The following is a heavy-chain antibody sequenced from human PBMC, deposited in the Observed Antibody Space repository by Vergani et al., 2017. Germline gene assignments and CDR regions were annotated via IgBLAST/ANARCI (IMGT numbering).Heavy chain of an antibody. CDR2: ISYDGSNK. V-gene: IGHV3-30*03. CDR3: ARSESHYYYYMDV. J-gene: IGHJ6*03. Sequence: QVQLVESGGSVVQPGRSLRLSCAASGFTFSNYGLHWVRQAPGQGLEWVAVISYDGSNKYYADSVKGRFTISRDNSKNTLYLQMNSLRAEDTAVYYCARSESHYYYYMDVWGKGTTVTVSS. CDR1: GFTFSNYG.